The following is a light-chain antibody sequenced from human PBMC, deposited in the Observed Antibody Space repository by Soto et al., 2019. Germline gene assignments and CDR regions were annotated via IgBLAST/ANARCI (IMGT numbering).Light chain of an antibody. V-gene: IGKV3-20*01. CDR3: QQYGSSSWT. CDR2: GAS. CDR1: QSVSSTY. J-gene: IGKJ1*01. Sequence: EIVLTQSPGTLSLSPGERATLSCRASQSVSSTYLAWYQHKPGQAPRLLIYGASSRATGIPDRFSGSGSGTDFTLTISRLEPGDFAVYYCQQYGSSSWTFGQGTKVEIK.